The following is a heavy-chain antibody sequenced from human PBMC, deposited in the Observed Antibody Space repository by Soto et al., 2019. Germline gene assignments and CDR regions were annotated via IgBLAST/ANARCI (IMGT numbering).Heavy chain of an antibody. CDR3: ARMPRYSFPNSDDLGS. CDR1: GGTFHTYT. Sequence: SVKVSCKASGGTFHTYTFSWVRQAPGQGLEWMGSITPIFPTTNYAEKFQGRLTVTADGSTNTAYMELNNLTSDDTSGYYCARMPRYSFPNSDDLGSWGQGTLVTVSS. J-gene: IGHJ4*02. CDR2: ITPIFPTT. D-gene: IGHD5-18*01. V-gene: IGHV1-69*13.